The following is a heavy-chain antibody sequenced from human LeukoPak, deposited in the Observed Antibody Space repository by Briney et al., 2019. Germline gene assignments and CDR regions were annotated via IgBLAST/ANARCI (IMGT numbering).Heavy chain of an antibody. CDR2: IWYDGSNK. CDR3: ARDPSSGSYYYYFDY. V-gene: IGHV3-33*01. J-gene: IGHJ4*02. D-gene: IGHD1-26*01. CDR1: GFTFSSYG. Sequence: PGGSLRLSCAASGFTFSSYGMHWVRQAPGKGLEWVAVIWYDGSNKYYADSVKGRFTISRDNSKNTLYLQMNSLGAEDTAVYYCARDPSSGSYYYYFDYWGQGTLVTVSS.